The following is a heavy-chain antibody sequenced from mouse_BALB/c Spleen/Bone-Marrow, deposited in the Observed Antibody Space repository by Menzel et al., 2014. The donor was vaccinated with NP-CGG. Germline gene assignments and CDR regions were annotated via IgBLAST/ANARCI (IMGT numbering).Heavy chain of an antibody. CDR2: IYPGDDDT. J-gene: IGHJ1*01. CDR1: GYAFSSYW. V-gene: IGHV1-80*01. CDR3: AKGKDGGSPYFDV. D-gene: IGHD2-3*01. Sequence: VQLQQSGAELVRPGSSVKISCKASGYAFSSYWMNWVKQRPGQGLEWIGQIYPGDDDTNFNGKFKGKATLTADKSSSTVYMQLSSLTSEYSAVYFCAKGKDGGSPYFDVWGAGTTVTVSS.